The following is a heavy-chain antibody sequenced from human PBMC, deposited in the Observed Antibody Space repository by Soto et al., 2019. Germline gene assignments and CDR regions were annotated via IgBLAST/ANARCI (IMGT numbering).Heavy chain of an antibody. CDR1: GYSVSDYF. V-gene: IGHV1-2*02. D-gene: IGHD1-26*01. J-gene: IGHJ6*02. CDR2: INPKSAAT. CDR3: ARIKWGLDYYNGMDV. Sequence: QVQLVPSGAEVKKSGASVKVSCKASGYSVSDYFIQWVRQAPGHGLEWVAWINPKSAATNYAKKFQGRVSLTWDTSFSTAYMERTRLRPDDTAVYYCARIKWGLDYYNGMDVWGQGTTVIVSS.